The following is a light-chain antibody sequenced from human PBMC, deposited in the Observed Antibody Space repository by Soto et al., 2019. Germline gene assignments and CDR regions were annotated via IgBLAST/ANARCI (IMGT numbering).Light chain of an antibody. Sequence: QSVLTQPASVSGSPGQSITISCTGTSNDVGGYNYVSWYQQYPGKAPKLMIYEVSNRPSGVSNRFSGSKSGNTASLTISGLQAEDEADYYCSSYASSRDVFFGGGTKLTVL. V-gene: IGLV2-14*01. J-gene: IGLJ2*01. CDR2: EVS. CDR3: SSYASSRDVF. CDR1: SNDVGGYNY.